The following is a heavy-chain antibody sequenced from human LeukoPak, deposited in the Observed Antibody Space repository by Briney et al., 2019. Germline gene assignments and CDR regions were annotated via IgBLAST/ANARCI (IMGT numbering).Heavy chain of an antibody. J-gene: IGHJ4*02. CDR3: ARAFDSSGYYYG. CDR2: IYHSGST. D-gene: IGHD3-22*01. Sequence: SETLSLTCTVSGYSISSGYYWGWIRPPPGKGLEWIGSIYHSGSTYYNPSLKSRVTISVDTSKNQFSLKLSSVTAADTAVYYCARAFDSSGYYYGWGQGTLVTVSS. V-gene: IGHV4-38-2*02. CDR1: GYSISSGYY.